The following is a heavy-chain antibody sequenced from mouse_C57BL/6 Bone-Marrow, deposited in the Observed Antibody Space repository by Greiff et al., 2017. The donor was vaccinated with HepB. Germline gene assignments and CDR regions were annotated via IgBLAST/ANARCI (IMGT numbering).Heavy chain of an antibody. CDR3: TGGIYYDYDRFAY. J-gene: IGHJ3*01. CDR2: IRLKSDNYAT. CDR1: GFTFSNYW. D-gene: IGHD2-4*01. Sequence: DVKLVESGGGLVQPGGSMKLSCVASGFTFSNYWMNWVRQSPEKGLEWVAQIRLKSDNYATHYAESVKGRFTISRDDSKSSVYLQMNNLRAEDTGIYYCTGGIYYDYDRFAYWGQGTLVTVSA. V-gene: IGHV6-3*01.